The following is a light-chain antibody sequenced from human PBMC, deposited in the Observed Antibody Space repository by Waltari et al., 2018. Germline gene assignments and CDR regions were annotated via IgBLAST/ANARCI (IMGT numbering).Light chain of an antibody. V-gene: IGKV4-1*01. J-gene: IGKJ4*01. CDR2: WAS. CDR1: QSVLYNSNNKNY. Sequence: DIVMTQYPDSLAVSLGERATFNSTPSQSVLYNSNNKNYLPWYQQMPGEPPRLLISWASTREPGVPDRFSGSGSGSDFILTITSVQAEDVAVYYCQQYYTTPPTFGGGTKVEIK. CDR3: QQYYTTPPT.